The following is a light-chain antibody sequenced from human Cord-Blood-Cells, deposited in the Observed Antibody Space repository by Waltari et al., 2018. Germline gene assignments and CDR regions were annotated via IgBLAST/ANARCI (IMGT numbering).Light chain of an antibody. CDR3: NSRDSSGNHWV. CDR1: SLRSYY. Sequence: SSELTQDPAVSVALGQTVRITCQGGSLRSYYASWYQQKLGQAPVLVIYGKNNRPSGIPDRFSGSSSGNTASLTITGAQAEDEADYYCNSRDSSGNHWVFGGGTKLTVL. CDR2: GKN. J-gene: IGLJ3*02. V-gene: IGLV3-19*01.